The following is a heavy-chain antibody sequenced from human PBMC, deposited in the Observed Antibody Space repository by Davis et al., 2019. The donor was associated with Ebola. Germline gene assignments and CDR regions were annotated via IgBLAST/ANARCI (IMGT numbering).Heavy chain of an antibody. CDR2: IYSGGST. D-gene: IGHD6-6*01. J-gene: IGHJ6*03. V-gene: IGHV3-53*01. CDR3: ERGPRVFDYYYYMDV. CDR1: GFTVSSNY. Sequence: GESLKISCAASGFTVSSNYMSWVRQAPGKGLEWVSVIYSGGSTYYADSVKGRFTISRDNSKNTLYLQMNSLRAEDTAVYYCERGPRVFDYYYYMDVWGKGTTVTVSS.